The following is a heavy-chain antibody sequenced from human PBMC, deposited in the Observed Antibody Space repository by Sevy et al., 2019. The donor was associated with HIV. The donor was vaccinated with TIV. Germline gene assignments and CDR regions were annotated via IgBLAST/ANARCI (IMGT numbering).Heavy chain of an antibody. CDR3: AREGCTKPHDY. V-gene: IGHV3-23*01. CDR2: LSFGCGER. CDR1: GFTFSKYS. Sequence: GGSLRLSCAASGFTFSKYSMSWVRQPPGKGLEWVSTLSFGCGERNYADSVKGWFTISRDNSKSSVYLQMNNLRPEDTAVYYCAREGCTKPHDYWGQGTLVTVSS. J-gene: IGHJ4*02. D-gene: IGHD2-8*01.